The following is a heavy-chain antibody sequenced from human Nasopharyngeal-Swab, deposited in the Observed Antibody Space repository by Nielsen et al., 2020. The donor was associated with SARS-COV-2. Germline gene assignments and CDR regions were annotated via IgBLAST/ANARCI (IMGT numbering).Heavy chain of an antibody. D-gene: IGHD2-21*02. CDR2: MYYSGNT. J-gene: IGHJ6*02. V-gene: IGHV4-59*01. CDR3: AREAPQTARDYSYYAMDV. Sequence: SETLSLTCTVSGGSISSYYWNWIRQPPGKGLEWIGFMYYSGNTNYNPSLKSRVTISVATSKDQFSLKLSSVTAADTAVYYCAREAPQTARDYSYYAMDVWGQGTTVTVSS. CDR1: GGSISSYY.